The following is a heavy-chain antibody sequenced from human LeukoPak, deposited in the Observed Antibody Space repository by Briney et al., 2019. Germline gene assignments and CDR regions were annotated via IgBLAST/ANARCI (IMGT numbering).Heavy chain of an antibody. CDR1: GFTFSSYA. J-gene: IGHJ4*02. CDR2: ISGSGGST. Sequence: QTGGSLRLSCAASGFTFSSYAMSWVRQAPGKGLEWVSAISGSGGSTYYADSVKGRFTISRDNSKNTLYLQMNSLRAEDTAVYYCARDSLVSPQLVRYWGQGTLVTVSS. D-gene: IGHD6-13*01. CDR3: ARDSLVSPQLVRY. V-gene: IGHV3-23*01.